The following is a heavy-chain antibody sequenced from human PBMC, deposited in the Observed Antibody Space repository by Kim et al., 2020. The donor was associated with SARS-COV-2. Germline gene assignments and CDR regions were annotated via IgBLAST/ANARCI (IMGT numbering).Heavy chain of an antibody. CDR2: INQGGTEK. J-gene: IGHJ4*02. V-gene: IGHV3-7*01. Sequence: GGSLRLSCAASGFTFSTYWMTWVRQAPGKGLEWVANINQGGTEKYYVDSVKGRFTISRDNAKNSLFLDVNSLRVEDTAVYCCARTHYGDYVWGQGTLVTV. CDR3: ARTHYGDYV. CDR1: GFTFSTYW. D-gene: IGHD4-17*01.